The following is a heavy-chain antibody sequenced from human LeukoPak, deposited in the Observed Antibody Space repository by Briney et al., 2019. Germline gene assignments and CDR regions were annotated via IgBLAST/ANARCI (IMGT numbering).Heavy chain of an antibody. V-gene: IGHV3-30-3*01. Sequence: GGSLRLSCAASGFTFSSYAMNWVGQAPGKGLEWVAVISYDGSNKYYADSVKGRFTISRDNSKNTLYLQMNSLRAEDTAVYYCARSLYGTRLYYYYGMDVWGQGTTVTVSS. CDR2: ISYDGSNK. CDR1: GFTFSSYA. D-gene: IGHD2-2*01. CDR3: ARSLYGTRLYYYYGMDV. J-gene: IGHJ6*02.